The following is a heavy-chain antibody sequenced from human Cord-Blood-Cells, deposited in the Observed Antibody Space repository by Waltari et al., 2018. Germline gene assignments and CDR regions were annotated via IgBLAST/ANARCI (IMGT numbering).Heavy chain of an antibody. D-gene: IGHD4-4*01. J-gene: IGHJ4*02. Sequence: QVQLVESGGGVVQPGRSLRLSCAASGFTFSSYAMHWVRQAPGKGREWGAVISYDGSNKYYADSVKGRFTISRDNSKNTLYLQMNSLRAEDTAVYYCARDFRRTVTTYYFDYWGQGTLVTVSS. V-gene: IGHV3-30-3*01. CDR1: GFTFSSYA. CDR2: ISYDGSNK. CDR3: ARDFRRTVTTYYFDY.